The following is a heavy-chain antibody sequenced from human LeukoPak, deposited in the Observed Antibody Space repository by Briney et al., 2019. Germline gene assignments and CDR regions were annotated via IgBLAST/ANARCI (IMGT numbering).Heavy chain of an antibody. Sequence: SVKVSCKASGGTFSSYAISWVRQAPGQGLEWMGGIIPIFGTANYAQKFQGRVTITADESTSTAYMELSSLRSEDTAVYYCARDEVAYEPLLTTVGFDYWGQGTLVTVSS. CDR3: ARDEVAYEPLLTTVGFDY. D-gene: IGHD4-23*01. V-gene: IGHV1-69*13. CDR2: IIPIFGTA. J-gene: IGHJ4*02. CDR1: GGTFSSYA.